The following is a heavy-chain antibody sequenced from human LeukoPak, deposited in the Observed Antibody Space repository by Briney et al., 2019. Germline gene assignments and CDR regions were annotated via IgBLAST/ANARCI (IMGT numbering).Heavy chain of an antibody. CDR2: IYYSGST. D-gene: IGHD6-13*01. J-gene: IGHJ4*02. CDR1: GGSISSSSYY. V-gene: IGHV4-39*01. Sequence: PSETLSLTCTVSGGSISSSSYYWGWIRQPPGKGLEWIGSIYYSGSTYYNPSLKSRVTISVDTSKNQFSLKLSSVTAADTAVYYCATLLGDGIAAADHVFDYWGQGTLVTVSS. CDR3: ATLLGDGIAAADHVFDY.